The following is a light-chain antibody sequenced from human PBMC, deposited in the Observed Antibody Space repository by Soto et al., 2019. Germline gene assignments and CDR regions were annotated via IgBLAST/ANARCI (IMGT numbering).Light chain of an antibody. J-gene: IGLJ2*01. CDR3: AVWDDNLNGVV. CDR1: RANIGNNA. V-gene: IGLV1-36*01. CDR2: YDD. Sequence: QSVLTQPPSVSEAPRQRVTISCSGSRANIGNNAVNWYQQLPGKAPKLLIYYDDLLSSGVSDRFSGSKSGTSASLAISGLQSEDEADYYCAVWDDNLNGVVFGGGTKVTVL.